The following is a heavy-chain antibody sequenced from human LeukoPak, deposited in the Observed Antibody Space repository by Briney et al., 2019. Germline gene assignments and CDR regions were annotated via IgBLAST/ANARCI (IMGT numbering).Heavy chain of an antibody. D-gene: IGHD2-2*01. CDR3: ARDDTNGIDY. J-gene: IGHJ4*02. CDR2: IGSDGGST. V-gene: IGHV3-74*01. CDR1: GFTFSYYW. Sequence: GGSLRLSCAASGFTFSYYWMLWLRQTPGKGLASVARIGSDGGSTRYADSVKGRFTISRDNAKNTLYLQLNSLSADDTGIYYCARDDTNGIDYWGQGTLVTVSS.